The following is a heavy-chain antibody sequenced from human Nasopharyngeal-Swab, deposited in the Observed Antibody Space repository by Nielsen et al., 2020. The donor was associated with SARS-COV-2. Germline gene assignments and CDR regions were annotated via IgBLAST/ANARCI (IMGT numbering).Heavy chain of an antibody. CDR2: INHNGRT. J-gene: IGHJ4*02. Sequence: WIRQPPGKGLEWIGDINHNGRTNYNPSLKRRGSISLDPSKNQFSLKLSSVTAADAAVYYCARGKVEVTMIVVVITTGSYYFDYWGQGTLVTVSS. CDR3: ARGKVEVTMIVVVITTGSYYFDY. D-gene: IGHD3-22*01. V-gene: IGHV4-34*01.